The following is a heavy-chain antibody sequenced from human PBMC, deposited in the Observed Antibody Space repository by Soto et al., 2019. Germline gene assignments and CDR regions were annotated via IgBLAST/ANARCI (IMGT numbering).Heavy chain of an antibody. CDR3: ATFGRGAAAGRGGGDY. J-gene: IGHJ4*02. V-gene: IGHV3-11*06. CDR2: ISSSSSYT. Sequence: GGSLRLSCAASGFTFSDYYMSWIRQAPGKGLEWVSYISSSSSYTNYADSVKGRFTISRDNAKNSLYLQMNSLRAEDTAVYYCATFGRGAAAGRGGGDYWGQGTLVTVSS. D-gene: IGHD6-13*01. CDR1: GFTFSDYY.